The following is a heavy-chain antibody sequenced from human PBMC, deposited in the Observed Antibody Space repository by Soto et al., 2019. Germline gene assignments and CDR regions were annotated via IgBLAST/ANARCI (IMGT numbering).Heavy chain of an antibody. D-gene: IGHD3-10*01. CDR2: TRNKANSYTT. CDR1: GFTFSDHY. CDR3: ARELRWFGELLAFDY. J-gene: IGHJ4*02. V-gene: IGHV3-72*01. Sequence: GGSLRFSCAASGFTFSDHYMDWVRQAPGKGLEWVGRTRNKANSYTTEYAASVKGRFTISRDDSKNSLYLQMNSLKTEDTAVYYCARELRWFGELLAFDYWGQGTLVTVSS.